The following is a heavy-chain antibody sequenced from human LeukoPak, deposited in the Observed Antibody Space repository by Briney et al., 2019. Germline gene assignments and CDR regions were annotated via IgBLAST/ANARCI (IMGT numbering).Heavy chain of an antibody. V-gene: IGHV3-74*03. Sequence: GGSLRLSCAASGFSFNTYWMHWVRQAPGKGLVWVSRIKSDGSSTTYAGSVKGRFTISRDNAKNTMYLQMNSLRVEDTAVYYCARGDEYHHDTSGYYYNYWGQGTLVTVSS. CDR1: GFSFNTYW. J-gene: IGHJ4*02. CDR3: ARGDEYHHDTSGYYYNY. CDR2: IKSDGSST. D-gene: IGHD3-22*01.